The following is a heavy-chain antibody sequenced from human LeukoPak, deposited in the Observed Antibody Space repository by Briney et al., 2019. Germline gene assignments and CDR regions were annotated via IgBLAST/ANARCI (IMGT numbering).Heavy chain of an antibody. CDR2: INLIGGTT. CDR1: GYSFTSYW. Sequence: GESLKISCKGSGYSFTSYWIGWVRQMPGKGLEWMGIINLIGGTTSYAQKFQGRVTMTRDMSTSTVYMELSSLRSEDTAVYCCARDSYYDSSGMDYWGQGTLVTVSS. D-gene: IGHD3-22*01. V-gene: IGHV1-46*01. J-gene: IGHJ4*02. CDR3: ARDSYYDSSGMDY.